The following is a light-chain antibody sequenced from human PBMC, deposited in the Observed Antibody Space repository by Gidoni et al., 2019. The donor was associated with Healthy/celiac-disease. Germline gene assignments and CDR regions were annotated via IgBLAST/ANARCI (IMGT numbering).Light chain of an antibody. CDR2: DAS. J-gene: IGKJ2*01. V-gene: IGKV1-33*01. CDR1: QDISNY. CDR3: QQYDNLHYT. Sequence: DIQMTQSPSSLSASVGDRVTITCQASQDISNYLNWYQQKPGKAPKLLIYDASNLETGVPSRFSGSGSGTDFTFTISSLQPEDIATYYCQQYDNLHYTFXQXTKLEIK.